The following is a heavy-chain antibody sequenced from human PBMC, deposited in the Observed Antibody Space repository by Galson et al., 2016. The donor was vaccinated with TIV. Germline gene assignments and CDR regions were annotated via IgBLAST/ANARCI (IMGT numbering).Heavy chain of an antibody. CDR1: GYTFSSYS. J-gene: IGHJ4*02. Sequence: SVKVSCKASGYTFSSYSINWVRQATGQGLEWMGWISGYSGNTNYAQKFQGRVTMTTDTSTGTAYMELRSLRSDDTAVYYCARGATVTPYSFFDYWGQGTLVTVFS. CDR3: ARGATVTPYSFFDY. D-gene: IGHD4-17*01. CDR2: ISGYSGNT. V-gene: IGHV1-18*04.